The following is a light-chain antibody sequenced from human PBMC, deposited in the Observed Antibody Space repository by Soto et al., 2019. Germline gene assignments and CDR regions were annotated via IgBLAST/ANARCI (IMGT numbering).Light chain of an antibody. CDR3: QQSYGPPYT. V-gene: IGKV1-39*01. CDR2: AAS. J-gene: IGKJ2*01. Sequence: EMTQSPSSLSASVGDRVTITCRASQSISDNVNWYQFQPGKAPKLLIYAASNLQTGVPSRFTGSGSGTDFVLTISGLQPEDSATYYCQQSYGPPYTFGLVTKLEIK. CDR1: QSISDN.